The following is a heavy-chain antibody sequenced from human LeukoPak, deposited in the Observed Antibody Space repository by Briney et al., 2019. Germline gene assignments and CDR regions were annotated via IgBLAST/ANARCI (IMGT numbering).Heavy chain of an antibody. J-gene: IGHJ4*02. D-gene: IGHD1-1*01. Sequence: GGSLRLSCAASGFTFSSYAMHWVRQAPGKGLEWVSSISSGSSHIYYADSVKGRFTISRDNAKNSLYLQMSSLRADDTALYCCWNGDYWGQGTLVTVSS. CDR2: ISSGSSHI. CDR1: GFTFSSYA. V-gene: IGHV3-21*06. CDR3: WNGDY.